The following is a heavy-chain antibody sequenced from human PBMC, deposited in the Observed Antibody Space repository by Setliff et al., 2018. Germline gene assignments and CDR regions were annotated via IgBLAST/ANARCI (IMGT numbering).Heavy chain of an antibody. Sequence: GGSLRLSCAASGFTFSSYAMHWVRQAPGKGLEYVSAISSNGGSTYYADSVKGRFTISRDNSKNTLYLQMNSLRAEDTAVYYCAAKTLGAQRGSDYWGQGTLVTVSS. CDR1: GFTFSSYA. V-gene: IGHV3-64*02. J-gene: IGHJ4*02. D-gene: IGHD1-26*01. CDR2: ISSNGGST. CDR3: AAKTLGAQRGSDY.